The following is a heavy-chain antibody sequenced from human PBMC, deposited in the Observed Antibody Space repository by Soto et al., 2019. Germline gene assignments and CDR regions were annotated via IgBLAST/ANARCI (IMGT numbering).Heavy chain of an antibody. Sequence: EVQLVESGGGLVQPGGSLRLSCAASGFTFSSYSMNWVRQAPGKGLEWVSYISSSSSTIYYADSVKGRFTISRDNAKNSLYLQMNSLRDEDTAVYYCARDHDISGWYDAFDIWGQGTMVTVSS. V-gene: IGHV3-48*02. CDR3: ARDHDISGWYDAFDI. J-gene: IGHJ3*02. CDR2: ISSSSSTI. D-gene: IGHD6-19*01. CDR1: GFTFSSYS.